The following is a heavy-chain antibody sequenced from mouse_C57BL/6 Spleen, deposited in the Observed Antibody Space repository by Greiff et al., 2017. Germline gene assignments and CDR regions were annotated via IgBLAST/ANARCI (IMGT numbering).Heavy chain of an antibody. Sequence: QVQLQQPGAELVKPGASVKLSCKASGYTFTSYWMHWVKQRPGRGLAWIGRIDPKSGGTQYNEKFKSKATLTVDKPSSTAYMQLSSLTSEDSAVYYCARLGGYGYFDVWCTGTTVTVSS. J-gene: IGHJ1*03. CDR1: GYTFTSYW. CDR2: IDPKSGGT. V-gene: IGHV1-72*01. D-gene: IGHD1-1*02. CDR3: ARLGGYGYFDV.